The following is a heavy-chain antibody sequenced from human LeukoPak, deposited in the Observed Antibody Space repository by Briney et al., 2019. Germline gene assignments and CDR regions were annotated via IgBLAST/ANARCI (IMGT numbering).Heavy chain of an antibody. CDR1: GGSISSYY. J-gene: IGHJ4*02. CDR3: ERMSGWYTTHFDY. D-gene: IGHD6-19*01. V-gene: IGHV4-4*07. CDR2: IYTSGST. Sequence: SETLSLTCIVSGGSISSYYWSWIRQPPGKGLEWIGRIYTSGSTNYNPSLKSRVTMSVDTSKNHYSLKLSSVTAADTAVYYCERMSGWYTTHFDYWGQGTLVTVSS.